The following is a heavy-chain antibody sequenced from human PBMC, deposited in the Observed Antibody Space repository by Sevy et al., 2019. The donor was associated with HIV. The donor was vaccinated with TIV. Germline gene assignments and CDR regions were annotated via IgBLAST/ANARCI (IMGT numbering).Heavy chain of an antibody. D-gene: IGHD5-12*01. CDR3: ARGARGYSGYDSYYFDY. V-gene: IGHV1-69*13. Sequence: ASVKVSCKASGGTFSSYAISWVRQAPGQGLEWMGGIIPIFGTANYAQKFQGRVTITADESTSTAYMELSSLRSEDTAVYYGARGARGYSGYDSYYFDYWGQGTLVTVSS. J-gene: IGHJ4*02. CDR2: IIPIFGTA. CDR1: GGTFSSYA.